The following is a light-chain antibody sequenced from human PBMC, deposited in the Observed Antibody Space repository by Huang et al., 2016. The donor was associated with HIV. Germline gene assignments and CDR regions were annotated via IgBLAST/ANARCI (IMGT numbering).Light chain of an antibody. J-gene: IGKJ4*01. CDR1: QGISSA. CDR2: EAA. V-gene: IGKV1D-13*01. Sequence: AIQLNQSPSSLSASVGDRVTITCRASQGISSALAWYKQQPGKAPKLLIYEAASFESGVPSRFSGSGSVTDFNLTISSLQPEDFATYYCQQFNNYPPTFGGGTKVEIK. CDR3: QQFNNYPPT.